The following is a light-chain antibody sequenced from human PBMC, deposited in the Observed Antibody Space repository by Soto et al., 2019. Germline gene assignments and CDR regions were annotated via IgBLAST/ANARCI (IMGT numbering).Light chain of an antibody. CDR2: DAS. Sequence: DIQITQSPSSRSASVGDRVTIACQASQDISNYLHWYQQKPGKAPKLLIYDASNLETGVPSRFSGSGSGTDFTFTISSLQPEDIATYYCQQYDNFPRAINFGQGTRLEI. CDR1: QDISNY. J-gene: IGKJ5*01. CDR3: QQYDNFPRAIN. V-gene: IGKV1-33*01.